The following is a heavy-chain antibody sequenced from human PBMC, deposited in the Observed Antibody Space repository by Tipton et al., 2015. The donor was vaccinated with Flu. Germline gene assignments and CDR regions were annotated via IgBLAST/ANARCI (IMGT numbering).Heavy chain of an antibody. J-gene: IGHJ4*02. CDR2: IYYSGST. CDR1: GGSISSYY. CDR3: ARGIAVASPPRFDY. D-gene: IGHD6-19*01. V-gene: IGHV4-59*08. Sequence: TLSLTCTVSGGSISSYYWSWIRQPPGKGLEWIGYIYYSGSTNYNPSLKSRVTISVDTSKNQFSLKLSSVTAADTAVYYCARGIAVASPPRFDYRGQGTLVTVSS.